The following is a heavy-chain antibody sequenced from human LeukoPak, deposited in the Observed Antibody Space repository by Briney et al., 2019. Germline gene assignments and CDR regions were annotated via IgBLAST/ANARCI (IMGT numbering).Heavy chain of an antibody. CDR2: IHYSGST. Sequence: SETLSLTCTVSGGSISSYYWSWIRQPPGKGLEWIGCIHYSGSTNYNPSLESRVTISVDTSKNQFSLKLISVTAADTAVYYCARADCSTTSCPMDVWGQGTAVTVSS. V-gene: IGHV4-59*08. CDR3: ARADCSTTSCPMDV. D-gene: IGHD2-2*01. CDR1: GGSISSYY. J-gene: IGHJ6*02.